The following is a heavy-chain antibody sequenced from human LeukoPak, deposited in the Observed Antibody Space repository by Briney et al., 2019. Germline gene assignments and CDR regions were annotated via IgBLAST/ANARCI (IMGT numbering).Heavy chain of an antibody. J-gene: IGHJ4*02. CDR1: GGSISGTPYY. Sequence: PSETLSLTCALSGGSISGTPYYWGWLRQPPGRGLEWIGSIYYSGSTYYNPSIKTRLTISVDTSKNQFSLKMSSVTAADTAVYYCARASTIFGHFAYWGRGTLVTVSS. V-gene: IGHV4-39*07. CDR2: IYYSGST. CDR3: ARASTIFGHFAY. D-gene: IGHD3-3*01.